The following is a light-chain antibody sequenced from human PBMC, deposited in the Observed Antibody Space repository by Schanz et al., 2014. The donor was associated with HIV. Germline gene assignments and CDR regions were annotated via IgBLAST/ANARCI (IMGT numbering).Light chain of an antibody. CDR3: NSYTSSSTWV. CDR1: SSDIGGYNY. J-gene: IGLJ3*02. V-gene: IGLV2-14*03. Sequence: QSALTQPASVSGSPGQSITISCTGTSSDIGGYNYVSWYQQHPGTAPKLMIYDVSNRPSGVSSRFSASKSGNTASLTISGLQAEDEADYYCNSYTSSSTWVFGGGTKVTVL. CDR2: DVS.